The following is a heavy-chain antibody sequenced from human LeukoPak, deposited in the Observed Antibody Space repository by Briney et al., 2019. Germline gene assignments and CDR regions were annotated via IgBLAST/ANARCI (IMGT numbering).Heavy chain of an antibody. D-gene: IGHD5-18*01. CDR2: IHPSGGST. J-gene: IGHJ4*02. V-gene: IGHV1-46*01. CDR3: ARMAMDPAMVTNFFDL. Sequence: APVTISCKASGYTFTDYYMYWVRQAPGQGPECMGVIHPSGGSTTYAQKFQGRVTLTKDTATSTVYIELSSLRSDDTAVYYCARMAMDPAMVTNFFDLWGQGTLLTVPA. CDR1: GYTFTDYY.